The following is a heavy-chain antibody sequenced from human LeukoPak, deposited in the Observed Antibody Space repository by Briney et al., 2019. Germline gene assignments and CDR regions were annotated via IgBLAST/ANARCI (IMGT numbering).Heavy chain of an antibody. V-gene: IGHV3-30*03. J-gene: IGHJ4*02. CDR3: ARERAYCGGATCSLDY. Sequence: PGRSLRLSCAASGFTFSSYGMHWVRQAPGKGLEWVAVISYDGSNKYYADSVKGRFTISRDNSKNTLYLQMNSLRAEDTAVYFCARERAYCGGATCSLDYWGQGTLVTVSS. CDR1: GFTFSSYG. D-gene: IGHD2-21*01. CDR2: ISYDGSNK.